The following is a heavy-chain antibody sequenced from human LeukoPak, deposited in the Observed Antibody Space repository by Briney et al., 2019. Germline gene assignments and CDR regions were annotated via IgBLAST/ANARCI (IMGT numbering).Heavy chain of an antibody. CDR2: IKSKTDGGTT. CDR3: TTTNPYYDFWSGYYWSADYYGMDV. D-gene: IGHD3-3*01. J-gene: IGHJ6*02. Sequence: GGSLRLSCAASEFTFSSYSMNWVRQAPGKGLEWVGRIKSKTDGGTTDYAAPVKGRFTISRDDSKNTLYLQMNSLKTEDTAVYYCTTTNPYYDFWSGYYWSADYYGMDVWGQGTTVTVSS. CDR1: EFTFSSYS. V-gene: IGHV3-15*07.